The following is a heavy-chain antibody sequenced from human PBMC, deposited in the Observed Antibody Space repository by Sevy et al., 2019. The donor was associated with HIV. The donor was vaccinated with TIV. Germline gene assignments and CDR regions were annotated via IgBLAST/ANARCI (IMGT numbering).Heavy chain of an antibody. V-gene: IGHV3-23*01. CDR2: ISASGGTT. CDR3: AKSPSSPGSSSTWATFDY. CDR1: GFTFSNYA. D-gene: IGHD6-13*01. Sequence: GGSLRLSCAASGFTFSNYAMSWVRQAPGKGLEWVSAISASGGTTFFADSVNGRFTISRDNSKNTMYLQMNSLRVEDTAVYYCAKSPSSPGSSSTWATFDYWGQGTLVTVSS. J-gene: IGHJ4*02.